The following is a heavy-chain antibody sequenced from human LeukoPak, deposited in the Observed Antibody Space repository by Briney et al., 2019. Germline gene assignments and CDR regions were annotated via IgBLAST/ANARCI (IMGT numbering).Heavy chain of an antibody. CDR3: ARAGTLRILIQAAAAGTVFDY. CDR1: GYSISSAYF. V-gene: IGHV4-38-2*02. J-gene: IGHJ4*02. Sequence: SETLSLTCTVSGYSISSAYFWGWIRQPPGKGLEWIGSLHHTGDSYFNPSLKSRVTISLDTSKNQFSLRLRSVTAADTAVYYCARAGTLRILIQAAAAGTVFDYWGQGTLVTVSS. CDR2: LHHTGDS. D-gene: IGHD6-13*01.